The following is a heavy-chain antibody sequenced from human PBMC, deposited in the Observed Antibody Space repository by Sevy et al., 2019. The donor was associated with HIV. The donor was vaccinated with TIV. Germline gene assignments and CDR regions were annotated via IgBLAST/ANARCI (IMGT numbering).Heavy chain of an antibody. CDR3: ARGDPDSDPSGDDAFDI. CDR2: MNPNSGAK. J-gene: IGHJ3*02. CDR1: GYTFTTYD. D-gene: IGHD1-26*01. V-gene: IGHV1-8*03. Sequence: ASVKVSCKASGYTFTTYDINWVRQATGQGLEWMGWMNPNSGAKGYAQNFQGRVTITGNTSISTAYLELSSLKSEDTAVYFCARGDPDSDPSGDDAFDIWGRGTMVTVSS.